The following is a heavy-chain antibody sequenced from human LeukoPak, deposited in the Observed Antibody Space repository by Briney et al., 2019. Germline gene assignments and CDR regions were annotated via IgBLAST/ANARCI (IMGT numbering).Heavy chain of an antibody. Sequence: GGSLRLSCATSGFPFSDFSMSWVRQAPGKGLEWISTTTSGGTSTYYAESVKGRFTISRDNSKNTLYLQMSSLRVEDTAVYYCAKQPYARSLGEGGPGTLVSVSS. CDR3: AKQPYARSLGE. D-gene: IGHD2-8*01. J-gene: IGHJ4*02. CDR2: TTSGGTST. CDR1: GFPFSDFS. V-gene: IGHV3-23*01.